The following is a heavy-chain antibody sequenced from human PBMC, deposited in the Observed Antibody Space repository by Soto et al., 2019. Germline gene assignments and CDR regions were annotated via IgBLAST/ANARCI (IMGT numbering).Heavy chain of an antibody. V-gene: IGHV4-30-4*01. Sequence: PSETLSLTCTVSGGSISSGDYYWTWIRQPPGKGLEWIGYIYYSGSTYYNPSLKSRITISVDTSKNQFSLKLSSVTAADTAVYYCARVGPSAVSEIDYWGQGTLVTV. J-gene: IGHJ4*02. CDR3: ARVGPSAVSEIDY. CDR2: IYYSGST. D-gene: IGHD6-19*01. CDR1: GGSISSGDYY.